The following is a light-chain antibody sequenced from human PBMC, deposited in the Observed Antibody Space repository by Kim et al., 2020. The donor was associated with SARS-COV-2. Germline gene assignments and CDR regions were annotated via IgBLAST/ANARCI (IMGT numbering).Light chain of an antibody. J-gene: IGKJ1*01. CDR3: QQSYSMPT. CDR1: QNINIY. CDR2: AGS. Sequence: SASVGDRVTITCRASQNINIYLNWYQNKPGKAPDLLIYAGSSLLSGVPSRFSGSGSGTDFTLTISSLQPEDFATYYCQQSYSMPTFGQGTKVDIK. V-gene: IGKV1-39*01.